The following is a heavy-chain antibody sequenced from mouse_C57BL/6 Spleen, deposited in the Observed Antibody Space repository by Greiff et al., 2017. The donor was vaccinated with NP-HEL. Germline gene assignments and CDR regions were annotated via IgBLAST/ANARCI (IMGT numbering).Heavy chain of an antibody. V-gene: IGHV1-82*01. D-gene: IGHD4-1*01. CDR2: IYPGDGDT. CDR3: ASPLTGTNAMDY. Sequence: VQLQQSGPELVKPGASVKISCKASGYAFSSSWMNWVKQRPGKGLEWIGRIYPGDGDTNSNGKFKGKATLTADKSSSTAYMQLSSLTSEDSAVYFCASPLTGTNAMDYWGQGTSVTVSS. CDR1: GYAFSSSW. J-gene: IGHJ4*01.